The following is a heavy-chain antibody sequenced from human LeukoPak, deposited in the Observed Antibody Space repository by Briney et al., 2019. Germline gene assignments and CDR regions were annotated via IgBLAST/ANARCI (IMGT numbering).Heavy chain of an antibody. CDR1: GYTFTSYY. V-gene: IGHV1-46*01. CDR3: ARASYVDYYGSGSPVSFDY. CDR2: INPSGGST. D-gene: IGHD3-10*01. J-gene: IGHJ4*02. Sequence: ASVKVSCKASGYTFTSYYMHWVRQAPGQGLEWMGIINPSGGSTSYAQKFQGRVTMTRDTSTSTVYMELSSLRSEDTAVYYCARASYVDYYGSGSPVSFDYWGQGTLVTVSS.